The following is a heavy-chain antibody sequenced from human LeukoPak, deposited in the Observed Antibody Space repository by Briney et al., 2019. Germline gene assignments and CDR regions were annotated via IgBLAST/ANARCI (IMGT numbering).Heavy chain of an antibody. Sequence: GASVRVSCKASGGTFSSYGISWVRQAPGQGLEWMGGIIPKFGTANYAQKFQGRVTITTDESTSTAYMELSRLRSDDTAVYYCARAGTVEMTPLDYWGQGTLVTVSS. CDR1: GGTFSSYG. V-gene: IGHV1-69*05. CDR2: IIPKFGTA. CDR3: ARAGTVEMTPLDY. J-gene: IGHJ4*02. D-gene: IGHD5-24*01.